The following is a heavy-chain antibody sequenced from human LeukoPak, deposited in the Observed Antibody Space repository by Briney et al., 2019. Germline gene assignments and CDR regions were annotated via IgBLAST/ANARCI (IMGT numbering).Heavy chain of an antibody. CDR3: ATSNDAKIAPFDH. Sequence: SETLSLTCTVSGVSMSAFQWSWVRQSPEKGLEWIGCVNTKGETNYNPSLKSLVITSVDTSKSQFSLRLTSVTAADTAVYYCATSNDAKIAPFDHWGQGALVTVSS. CDR1: GVSMSAFQ. CDR2: VNTKGET. J-gene: IGHJ4*02. D-gene: IGHD2-8*01. V-gene: IGHV4-4*09.